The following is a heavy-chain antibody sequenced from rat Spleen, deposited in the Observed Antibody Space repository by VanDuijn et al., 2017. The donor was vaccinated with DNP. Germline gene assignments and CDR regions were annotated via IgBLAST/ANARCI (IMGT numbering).Heavy chain of an antibody. J-gene: IGHJ2*01. CDR3: ARGAY. V-gene: IGHV2-32*01. CDR1: GFSLTNSH. Sequence: QVQLKESGSGLVQPPQTLSLTCIVSGFSLTNSHVHWVRQPPGKGLEWMGIMWSDGKTSYNSALKSRMRISRDNSKSQVFLKMNSLQTEDTATYYCARGAYWGQGVMVTVSS. CDR2: MWSDGKT.